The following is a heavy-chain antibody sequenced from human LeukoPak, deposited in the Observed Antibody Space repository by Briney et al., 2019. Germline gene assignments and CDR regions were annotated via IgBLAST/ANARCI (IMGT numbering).Heavy chain of an antibody. CDR1: GFTFSSYA. D-gene: IGHD2-15*01. J-gene: IGHJ6*03. CDR2: ISFDGTYR. CDR3: AKAGGSDYYYYYMDV. Sequence: GGSLRLSCAASGFTFSSYAMSWVRQAPGKGPEWVAVISFDGTYRYYADSVKGRFTISRDNSKNSLYLQMNSLRTEDTALYYCAKAGGSDYYYYYMDVWGKGTTVTVSS. V-gene: IGHV3-30*18.